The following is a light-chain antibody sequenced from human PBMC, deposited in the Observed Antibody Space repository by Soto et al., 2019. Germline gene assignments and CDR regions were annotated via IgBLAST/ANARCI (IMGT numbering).Light chain of an antibody. CDR1: SSDVGSYNL. CDR3: CSYAGSSTLV. CDR2: EGS. Sequence: QSALTQPASVSGSPGQSSTISFTGTSSDVGSYNLVSWYQQHPGKAPKLMIYEGSKRPSGVSNRFSGSKSGNTASLTISGLQAEDEADYYCCSYAGSSTLVFGGGTKLTVL. V-gene: IGLV2-23*01. J-gene: IGLJ2*01.